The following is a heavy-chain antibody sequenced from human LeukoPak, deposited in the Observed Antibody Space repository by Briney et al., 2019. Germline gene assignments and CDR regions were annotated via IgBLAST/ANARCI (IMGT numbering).Heavy chain of an antibody. V-gene: IGHV3-23*01. CDR1: GFTFSTFA. J-gene: IGHJ4*02. Sequence: SGGSLRLSCAASGFTFSTFAMIWVRQPPGKGLEWVSSIFPSGGEIHYADSVRGRFTISRDNSKSTLSLQMNSLRAEDTAVYYCARDRTIFGVAPGNYWGQGTLVTVSS. CDR3: ARDRTIFGVAPGNY. CDR2: IFPSGGEI. D-gene: IGHD3-3*01.